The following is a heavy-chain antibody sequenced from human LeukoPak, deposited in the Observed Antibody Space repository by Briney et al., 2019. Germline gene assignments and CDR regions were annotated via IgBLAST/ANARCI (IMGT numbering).Heavy chain of an antibody. CDR3: ARHDSSGFYYFDC. CDR1: GDSISSYY. Sequence: SETLSLTCTVSGDSISSYYWSWTRQPPGKGLESIGYISTSGSTNYNPSLKSRVTISIDTSKNQFSLRLSSVTAADTAVYYCARHDSSGFYYFDCWGQGTLVTVSS. V-gene: IGHV4-4*09. CDR2: ISTSGST. D-gene: IGHD6-6*01. J-gene: IGHJ4*02.